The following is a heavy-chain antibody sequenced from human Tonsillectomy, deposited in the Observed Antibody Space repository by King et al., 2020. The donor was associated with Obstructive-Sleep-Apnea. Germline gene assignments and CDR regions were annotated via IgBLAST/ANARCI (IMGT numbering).Heavy chain of an antibody. CDR2: ISFDGGNK. CDR3: VKEGIRWEVRGYYADY. Sequence: VQLVESGGGVVQPGRSLRLSCAASGFTLSNYGMHWVRQAPGKGLEWVAVISFDGGNKFFAESVRGRFSISRDSSKNTLYLQMNSLRPDDTAVYYCVKEGIRWEVRGYYADYWGQGTLVTVSS. V-gene: IGHV3-30*18. J-gene: IGHJ4*02. D-gene: IGHD1-26*01. CDR1: GFTLSNYG.